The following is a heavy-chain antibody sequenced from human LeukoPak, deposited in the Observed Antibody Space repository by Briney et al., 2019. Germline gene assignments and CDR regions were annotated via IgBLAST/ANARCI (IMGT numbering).Heavy chain of an antibody. D-gene: IGHD2-15*01. J-gene: IGHJ5*02. CDR2: FDPEDGET. Sequence: ASVKVSCKVSGYTLTELSMHWVRQAPGKGLEWMGGFDPEDGETIYAQKFQGRVTMTEDTSTDTAYMELNSLRSEDTAVYYCATGRLGYCSGGSCHNWFDPWGQGTLVTVSS. V-gene: IGHV1-24*01. CDR3: ATGRLGYCSGGSCHNWFDP. CDR1: GYTLTELS.